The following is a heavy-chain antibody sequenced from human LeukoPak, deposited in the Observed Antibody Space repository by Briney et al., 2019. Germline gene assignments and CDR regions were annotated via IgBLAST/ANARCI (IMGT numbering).Heavy chain of an antibody. D-gene: IGHD3-22*01. V-gene: IGHV1-69*06. J-gene: IGHJ3*02. CDR1: GYTFTSYG. CDR2: IIPIFGTA. CDR3: AAVKTYYYDTSGYYFPLNAFDI. Sequence: SVKVSCKASGYTFTSYGISWVRQAPGQGLEWMGGIIPIFGTANYAQKFQGRVTMTEDTSTDTAYMELSSLRSEDTAVYYCAAVKTYYYDTSGYYFPLNAFDIWGQGTMVTVSS.